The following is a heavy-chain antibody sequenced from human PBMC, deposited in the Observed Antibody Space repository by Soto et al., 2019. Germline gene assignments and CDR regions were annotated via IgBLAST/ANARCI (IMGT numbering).Heavy chain of an antibody. CDR3: ARPPGAETSY. V-gene: IGHV3-7*01. CDR1: GFNLRRYW. CDR2: IKEDGSEK. J-gene: IGHJ4*02. Sequence: EVHLVESGGGLVQPGGSLRLSCVVSGFNLRRYWMSWVRQAPGKGLEWVANIKEDGSEKYYVDSVKGRFTISRDNAKNSVYLQMNSLRDEDTAVYYCARPPGAETSYWGQGTLVTVSS. D-gene: IGHD4-17*01.